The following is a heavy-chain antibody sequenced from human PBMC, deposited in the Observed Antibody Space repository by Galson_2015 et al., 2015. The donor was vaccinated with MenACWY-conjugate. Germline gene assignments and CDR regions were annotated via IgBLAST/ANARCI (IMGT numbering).Heavy chain of an antibody. J-gene: IGHJ4*02. Sequence: ETLSLTCTVSGGSVSSGRYCWGWIRQPPGKGLEWIGNVYNSGTTSYNPSLRSRLTISIDTSKNQFSLKLSSVTAADTAVYYCAREPKVAGAGDFDYWGQGSLVTVSS. CDR3: AREPKVAGAGDFDY. CDR1: GGSVSSGRYC. D-gene: IGHD6-13*01. V-gene: IGHV4-39*02. CDR2: VYNSGTT.